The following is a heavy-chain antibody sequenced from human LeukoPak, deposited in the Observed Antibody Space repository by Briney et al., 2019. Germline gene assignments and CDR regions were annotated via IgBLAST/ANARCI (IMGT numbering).Heavy chain of an antibody. CDR2: IVVGSGNT. CDR1: GFTFTSSA. D-gene: IGHD3-22*01. Sequence: SVKVSCEASGFTFTSSAMQWVRQARGQRLEWIGWIVVGSGNTNYAQKFQERVTITRDMSTSTAYMELSSLRSEDTAVYYCAAHYYDSSGYYGGDAFDIWGQGTMVTVSS. CDR3: AAHYYDSSGYYGGDAFDI. J-gene: IGHJ3*02. V-gene: IGHV1-58*02.